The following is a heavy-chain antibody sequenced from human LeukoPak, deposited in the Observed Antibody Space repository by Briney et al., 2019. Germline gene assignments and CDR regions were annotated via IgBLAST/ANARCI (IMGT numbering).Heavy chain of an antibody. CDR2: IRSKANSYAT. V-gene: IGHV3-73*01. D-gene: IGHD3-10*01. Sequence: GGSLRLSCAASGFTFSGSAMHWVRQASGKGLEWVGRIRSKANSYATAYAASVKGRFTISRDDSKNTAYLQMNSLKTEDTAVYYCTSKLWFGEPIYYYYYMDVWGKGTTVTISS. CDR1: GFTFSGSA. CDR3: TSKLWFGEPIYYYYYMDV. J-gene: IGHJ6*03.